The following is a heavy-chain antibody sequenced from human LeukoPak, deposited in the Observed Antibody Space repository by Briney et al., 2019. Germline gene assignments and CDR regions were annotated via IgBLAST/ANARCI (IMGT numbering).Heavy chain of an antibody. V-gene: IGHV3-48*03. J-gene: IGHJ4*02. Sequence: GGSLRLSCAASGFTFSSYEMNWARQAPGKGLEWVSYISSSGSTIYYADSVKGRFTISRDNAKNSLYLQMNSLRAEDTALYYCAREPNDYGDAFDYWGQGTLVTVSS. D-gene: IGHD4-17*01. CDR2: ISSSGSTI. CDR3: AREPNDYGDAFDY. CDR1: GFTFSSYE.